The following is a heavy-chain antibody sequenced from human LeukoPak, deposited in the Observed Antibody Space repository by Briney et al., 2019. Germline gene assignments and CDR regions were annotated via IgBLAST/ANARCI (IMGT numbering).Heavy chain of an antibody. CDR3: AKGDSSGRPRPYLNIHD. CDR2: ISGSGGTT. J-gene: IGHJ4*02. CDR1: GFTFSTYA. Sequence: GGSLRLSCAASGFTFSTYAMTWVRQAPGRGLEWVSAISGSGGTTYYADSVKGRFTISRDNSKKTLYLQMNSLRAEDTAVYYCAKGDSSGRPRPYLNIHDWGQGTLVTVSS. V-gene: IGHV3-23*01. D-gene: IGHD6-19*01.